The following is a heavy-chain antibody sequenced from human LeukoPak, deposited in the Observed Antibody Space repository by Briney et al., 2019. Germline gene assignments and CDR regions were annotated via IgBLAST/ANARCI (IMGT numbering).Heavy chain of an antibody. J-gene: IGHJ4*02. CDR2: ISSSSSYI. CDR3: ARAPSGSYYFDY. Sequence: PGGSLRLSCAASGFTFSSYSMNWVRQAPGKGLEWVSSISSSSSYIYYADSVKGRFTISRDNAKNSLYLQMNSLRAEDMAVYYCARAPSGSYYFDYWGQGTLVTVSS. D-gene: IGHD1-26*01. CDR1: GFTFSSYS. V-gene: IGHV3-21*01.